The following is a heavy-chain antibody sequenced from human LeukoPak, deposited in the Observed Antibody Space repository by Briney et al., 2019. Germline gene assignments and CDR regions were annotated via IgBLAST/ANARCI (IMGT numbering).Heavy chain of an antibody. CDR3: ARDKGGYDGSGSFDYYGMDV. D-gene: IGHD3-10*01. V-gene: IGHV3-21*01. Sequence: GGSLRLSCAASGFTFSSYSMNWVRQAPGKGLEWVSSISSSSSYIYYADSVKGRFTISRDNAKNSLYLQMNSLRAEDTAVYYCARDKGGYDGSGSFDYYGMDVWGKGTTVTVSS. CDR2: ISSSSSYI. J-gene: IGHJ6*04. CDR1: GFTFSSYS.